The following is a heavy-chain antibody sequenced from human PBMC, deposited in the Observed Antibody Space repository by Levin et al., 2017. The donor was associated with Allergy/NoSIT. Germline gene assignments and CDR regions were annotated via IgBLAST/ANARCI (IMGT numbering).Heavy chain of an antibody. CDR3: ARGRVNTYYYYYGLDV. J-gene: IGHJ6*02. Sequence: PSETLSLTCDVSGGSFSGFYWNWIRQPPGKGLEWIGEIHHSGSTIYNSSLKSRVTISLDTSKKQVSLNLNSVTAADTALYFCARGRVNTYYYYYGLDVWGQGTTVTVSS. CDR2: IHHSGST. D-gene: IGHD2-2*02. CDR1: GGSFSGFY. V-gene: IGHV4-34*01.